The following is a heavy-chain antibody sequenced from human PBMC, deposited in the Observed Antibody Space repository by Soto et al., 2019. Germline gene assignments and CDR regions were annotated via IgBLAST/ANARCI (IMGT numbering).Heavy chain of an antibody. CDR3: ARDTYYYGSGSYSP. D-gene: IGHD3-10*01. V-gene: IGHV3-30-3*01. CDR1: GFTFSSYA. Sequence: GGSLRLSCAASGFTFSSYAMHWVRQAPGKGLEWVAVISYDGSNKYYADSVKGRFTISRDNSKNMLYLQINSLRAEDTAVFYCARDTYYYGSGSYSPWGQGTLVTVSS. J-gene: IGHJ5*02. CDR2: ISYDGSNK.